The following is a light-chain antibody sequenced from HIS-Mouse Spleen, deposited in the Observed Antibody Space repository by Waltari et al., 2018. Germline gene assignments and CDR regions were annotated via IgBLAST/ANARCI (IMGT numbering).Light chain of an antibody. CDR3: QQYYSTPYT. Sequence: DIVMTQSPDSLAVSLDERATINCKPSQSVLYSSNNKNYLAWYQQNPGQPPKLLIYWASTRESGVPDRFSGSGSGTDFTLTISSLQAEDVAVYYCQQYYSTPYTFGEGTKLEIK. CDR1: QSVLYSSNNKNY. J-gene: IGKJ2*01. V-gene: IGKV4-1*01. CDR2: WAS.